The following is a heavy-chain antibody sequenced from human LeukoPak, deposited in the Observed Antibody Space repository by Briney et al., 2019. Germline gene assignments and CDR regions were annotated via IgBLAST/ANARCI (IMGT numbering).Heavy chain of an antibody. J-gene: IGHJ6*02. Sequence: GASVKVSCKASGYTFTNYDINWVRQATGQGLEWMGWMNPISGNTGYAQKYQGRVTMTRNTSINTAYMELSSLRSEDTAVYYCATGPYYYGMDVWGQGTTVTVSS. V-gene: IGHV1-8*01. CDR1: GYTFTNYD. CDR3: ATGPYYYGMDV. CDR2: MNPISGNT.